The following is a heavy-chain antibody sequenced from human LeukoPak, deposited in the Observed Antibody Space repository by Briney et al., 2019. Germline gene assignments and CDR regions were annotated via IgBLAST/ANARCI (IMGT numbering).Heavy chain of an antibody. CDR2: IKQDGSEK. V-gene: IGHV3-7*01. J-gene: IGHJ3*02. D-gene: IGHD6-13*01. Sequence: GGSLRLSCAASGFTFDDYAMHWVRQAPGKGLEWVANIKQDGSEKYYVDSVKGRFTISRDNAKNSLYLQMNSLRAEDTAVYYCARDKAAAGTFYAFDIWGQGTMVTVSS. CDR3: ARDKAAAGTFYAFDI. CDR1: GFTFDDYA.